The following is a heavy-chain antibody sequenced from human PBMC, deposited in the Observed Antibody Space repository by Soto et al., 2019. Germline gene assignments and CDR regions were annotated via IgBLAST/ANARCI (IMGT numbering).Heavy chain of an antibody. CDR3: ARGQAFWTGYYRMPYYFAY. CDR1: GYTFTSYA. Sequence: ASVKVSCKASGYTFTSYAMHWVRQAPGQRLERMGWINAGNGNTKYSQKFQGRVTITRDTSASTAYMELSSLRSEDTAVYYCARGQAFWTGYYRMPYYFAYGGQGTLVTGAS. V-gene: IGHV1-3*01. CDR2: INAGNGNT. J-gene: IGHJ4*02. D-gene: IGHD3-3*01.